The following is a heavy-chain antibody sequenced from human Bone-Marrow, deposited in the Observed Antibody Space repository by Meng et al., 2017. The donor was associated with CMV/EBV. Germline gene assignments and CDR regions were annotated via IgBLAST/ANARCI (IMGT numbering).Heavy chain of an antibody. J-gene: IGHJ4*02. D-gene: IGHD3-3*01. CDR3: AKDKGLRFLEWFSV. CDR2: IYYTTSA. CDR1: GGSVGDGSYY. V-gene: IGHV4-61*03. Sequence: GSLRLSCTVSGGSVGDGSYYWSWIRQPPGKGLEWIGYIYYTTSANFNPSLKSRVTISVDTSQNHFSLKLSSVTAEDTAVYYCAKDKGLRFLEWFSVRGQKTMVTVSS.